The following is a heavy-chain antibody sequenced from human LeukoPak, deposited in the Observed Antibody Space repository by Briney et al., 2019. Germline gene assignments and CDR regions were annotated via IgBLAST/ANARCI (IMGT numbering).Heavy chain of an antibody. CDR2: IIPIFGIA. D-gene: IGHD3-9*01. Sequence: SVKVSCKASGGTFSSYAISWVRQAPGQGLEWMGRIIPIFGIANYAQKFQGRVTITADKSTSTAYMELSSLRSEDTAVYYCATKDDILTGYSFDYWGQGTLVTVSS. J-gene: IGHJ4*02. CDR3: ATKDDILTGYSFDY. V-gene: IGHV1-69*04. CDR1: GGTFSSYA.